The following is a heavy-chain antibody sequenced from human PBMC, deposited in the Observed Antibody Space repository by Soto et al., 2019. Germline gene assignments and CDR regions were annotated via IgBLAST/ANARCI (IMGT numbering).Heavy chain of an antibody. CDR1: GYNLNIYL. J-gene: IGHJ5*02. V-gene: IGHV5-51*01. CDR3: ARTSTNWFDP. D-gene: IGHD4-17*01. CDR2: IYPGDSNT. Sequence: GGSLKISRKGSGYNLNIYLIGWGRQMPGKGLEWMGIIYPGDSNTRYSPSFQGQVTISADKSISTAYLQWSSLKASDTAMYYCARTSTNWFDPWGQGTLVTVSS.